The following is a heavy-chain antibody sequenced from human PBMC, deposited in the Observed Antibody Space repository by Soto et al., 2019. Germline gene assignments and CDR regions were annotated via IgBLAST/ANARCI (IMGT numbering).Heavy chain of an antibody. CDR1: GYTFTSYA. Sequence: ASVKVSCKASGYTFTSYAMHWVRQAPGQRLEWMGWINAGNGNTKYSQKFQGRVTITRDTSASTAYMELRSLRSDDTAVYYCARDGYSGYDFWFDPWGQGTLVTVSS. D-gene: IGHD5-12*01. CDR2: INAGNGNT. J-gene: IGHJ5*02. CDR3: ARDGYSGYDFWFDP. V-gene: IGHV1-3*01.